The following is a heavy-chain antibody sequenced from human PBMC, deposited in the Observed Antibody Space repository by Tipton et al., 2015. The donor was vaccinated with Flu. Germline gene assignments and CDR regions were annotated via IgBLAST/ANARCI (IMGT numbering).Heavy chain of an antibody. CDR1: GFTFSSYD. J-gene: IGHJ6*02. D-gene: IGHD1/OR15-1a*01. Sequence: SLRLSCVASGFTFSSYDMHWVCQATGKGLEWVSAINTGGNTFYPDSVKGRFTISRENAKNSLYLLLNSLGAGDTAVYYCARAGNNYYGMDVWGQGITVTVPS. CDR2: INTGGNT. V-gene: IGHV3-13*01. CDR3: ARAGNNYYGMDV.